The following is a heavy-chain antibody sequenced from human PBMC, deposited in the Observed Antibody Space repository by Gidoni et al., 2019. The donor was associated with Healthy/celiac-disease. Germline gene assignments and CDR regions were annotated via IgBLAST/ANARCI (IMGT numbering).Heavy chain of an antibody. Sequence: QLQLQESGPGLVKPAATLSLTCTVPGGSIRRSSYHWGWIRQHPGKGLEWIGSIYYGGSTYYNPSLKSRVTISVDTSKNQFSLKLSSVTAADTAVYYCARSGGGSQDYYYYYGMDVWGQGTTVTFSS. CDR2: IYYGGST. CDR3: ARSGGGSQDYYYYYGMDV. D-gene: IGHD2-15*01. CDR1: GGSIRRSSYH. J-gene: IGHJ6*02. V-gene: IGHV4-39*01.